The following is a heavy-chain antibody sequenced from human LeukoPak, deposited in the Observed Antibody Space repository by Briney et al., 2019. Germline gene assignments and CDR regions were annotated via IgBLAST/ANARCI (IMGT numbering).Heavy chain of an antibody. CDR1: GYTFSRFW. V-gene: IGHV5-51*01. J-gene: IGHJ4*02. Sequence: GESLKISCEGSGYTFSRFWIGWVRLMPGKGLEWMGFIYPGDSDTRYSPSFQDQVTISADKSISTAYLQWSSLKASDTAVYFCARQDRDGYNFDYWGQGTLVTVSS. CDR2: IYPGDSDT. D-gene: IGHD5-24*01. CDR3: ARQDRDGYNFDY.